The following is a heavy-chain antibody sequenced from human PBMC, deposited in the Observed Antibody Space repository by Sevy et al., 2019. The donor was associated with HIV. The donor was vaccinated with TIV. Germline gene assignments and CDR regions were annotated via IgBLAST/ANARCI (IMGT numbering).Heavy chain of an antibody. Sequence: GGSLRLSCAASGFTFNNYGMHWVRQAPGKGLEWVAVISYDGSNKYYADSVKGRFTMSRDNSKNIYLRMNSLRAEDTALYFCAKAVYRDNYYYSGMDVWGQGTTVTVSS. D-gene: IGHD3-16*02. V-gene: IGHV3-30*18. J-gene: IGHJ6*02. CDR2: ISYDGSNK. CDR3: AKAVYRDNYYYSGMDV. CDR1: GFTFNNYG.